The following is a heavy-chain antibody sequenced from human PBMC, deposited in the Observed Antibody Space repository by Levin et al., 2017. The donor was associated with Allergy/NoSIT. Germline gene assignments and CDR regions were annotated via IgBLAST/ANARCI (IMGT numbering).Heavy chain of an antibody. D-gene: IGHD2-15*01. CDR3: TRHRMVAARFAY. CDR1: GFTFGDYA. J-gene: IGHJ4*02. Sequence: PGGSLRLSCTASGFTFGDYAMSWFRQAPGKGLEWVGFIRSKDDGGTTEYAASVKDRFTISRDDSKSVAYLQLNSLKTEDTAVYYGTRHRMVAARFAYWGQGTQVIVSS. CDR2: IRSKDDGGTT. V-gene: IGHV3-49*03.